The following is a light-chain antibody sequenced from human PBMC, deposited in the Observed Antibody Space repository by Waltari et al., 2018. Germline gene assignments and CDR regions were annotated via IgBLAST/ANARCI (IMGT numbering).Light chain of an antibody. V-gene: IGLV2-23*02. Sequence: QSALPQPASVSGSPGQSITISCTGTTSDIGAYNYVSWYQLHPGQVPKLIIYDVTKRPAGVSQRFSGSKSVNTASLTIAGLQADDEADYYCCSYADSRGVFGGGTTLTVL. CDR2: DVT. J-gene: IGLJ2*01. CDR1: TSDIGAYNY. CDR3: CSYADSRGV.